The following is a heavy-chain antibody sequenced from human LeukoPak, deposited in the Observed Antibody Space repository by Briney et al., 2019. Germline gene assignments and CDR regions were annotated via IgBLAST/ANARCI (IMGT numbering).Heavy chain of an antibody. D-gene: IGHD4-23*01. J-gene: IGHJ5*02. Sequence: SETLSLTCTLSDGSINNNDYYWAWVRQPPGKGLEWIANMYYSGATFYNPSLKSRVTISMDTSQTRFFLQLRSVTATDTGTYYCARGRWSINWFDPWGQGTPVTVSS. V-gene: IGHV4-39*01. CDR3: ARGRWSINWFDP. CDR1: DGSINNNDYY. CDR2: MYYSGAT.